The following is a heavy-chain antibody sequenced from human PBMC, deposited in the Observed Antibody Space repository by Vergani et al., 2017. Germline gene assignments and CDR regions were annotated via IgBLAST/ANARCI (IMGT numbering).Heavy chain of an antibody. D-gene: IGHD3-3*01. CDR3: ATASFYDCWSGPYNWFDP. J-gene: IGHJ5*02. Sequence: QVQLVQSGAEVKKPGASVKVSCKVSGYTLTELSMHWVRQAPGKGLERMGGFDPEDGETIYAQKFQGRVTMTEDTSTDTAYMELSSLRSEDTAVYYCATASFYDCWSGPYNWFDPWGQGTLVTVSS. CDR1: GYTLTELS. CDR2: FDPEDGET. V-gene: IGHV1-24*01.